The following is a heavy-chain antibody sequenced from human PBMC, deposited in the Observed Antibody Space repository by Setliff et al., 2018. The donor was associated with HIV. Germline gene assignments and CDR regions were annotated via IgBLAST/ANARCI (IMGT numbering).Heavy chain of an antibody. D-gene: IGHD5-12*01. V-gene: IGHV4-34*01. J-gene: IGHJ4*02. CDR1: GGSFSDDS. CDR3: ARRGWNGYKAFDY. Sequence: SETLSLTCAVYGGSFSDDSWNWIRQPPGMGLEWIGEINHSGSTNYNPSLKSRVTISVDTSKKQFSLNLSSVTAADTAVYYCARRGWNGYKAFDYWGQGALVTVSS. CDR2: INHSGST.